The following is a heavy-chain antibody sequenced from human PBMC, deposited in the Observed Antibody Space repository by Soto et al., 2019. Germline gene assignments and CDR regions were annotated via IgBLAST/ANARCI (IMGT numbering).Heavy chain of an antibody. CDR1: GFTFSRYS. CDR3: ARDKPIAVAGSTVDYYYYGMDV. Sequence: GGSLRLFCAASGFTFSRYSMNWVRQAPGKGLEWVSSISSSSSYIYYADSVKGRFTISRDNAKNSLYLQMNSLRAEDTAVYYCARDKPIAVAGSTVDYYYYGMDVWGQGTTVTVSS. D-gene: IGHD6-19*01. V-gene: IGHV3-21*01. J-gene: IGHJ6*02. CDR2: ISSSSSYI.